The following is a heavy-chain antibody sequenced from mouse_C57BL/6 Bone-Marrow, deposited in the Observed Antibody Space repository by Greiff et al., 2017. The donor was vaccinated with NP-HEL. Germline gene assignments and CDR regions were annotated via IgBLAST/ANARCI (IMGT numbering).Heavy chain of an antibody. CDR2: IDPENGDT. CDR3: TRIITTVV. CDR1: GFNIKDDY. J-gene: IGHJ2*01. D-gene: IGHD1-1*01. Sequence: VHVKQSGAELVRPGASVKLSCTASGFNIKDDYMHWVKQRPEQGLEWIGWIDPENGDTEYASKFQGKATITADTSSNTAYLQLSSLTSEDTAVYYCTRIITTVVWGQGTTLTVSS. V-gene: IGHV14-4*01.